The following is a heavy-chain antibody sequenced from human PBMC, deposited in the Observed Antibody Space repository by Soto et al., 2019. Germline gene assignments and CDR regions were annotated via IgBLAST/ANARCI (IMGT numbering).Heavy chain of an antibody. Sequence: QVHLQESGPGLVQPSGTLSLTCAVSGGSISSSSNLWTWVRQPPGKGLEWIGDIFYSGSTNYNPSLRGRVSISVDKSENQYSLELSSVIAADTAVYLCASLGNTVTSFDSCGQGTLVTVSS. V-gene: IGHV4-4*02. CDR1: GGSISSSSNL. CDR2: IFYSGST. D-gene: IGHD4-4*01. J-gene: IGHJ4*02. CDR3: ASLGNTVTSFDS.